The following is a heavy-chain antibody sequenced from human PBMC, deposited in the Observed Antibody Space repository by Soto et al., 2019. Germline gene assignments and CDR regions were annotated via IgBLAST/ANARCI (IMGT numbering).Heavy chain of an antibody. Sequence: QVQLQESGPGLVKPSQTLSLTCTVSGGSISSGDYYWSWIRQPPGKGLEWIGYIYYSGSTYYNPSLKRRVTISVDTSKTQFSLKLRSVTAADTAVYYCAIYVGNSVYFDYWGQGTLVTVSS. D-gene: IGHD3-16*01. J-gene: IGHJ4*02. CDR2: IYYSGST. CDR1: GGSISSGDYY. CDR3: AIYVGNSVYFDY. V-gene: IGHV4-30-4*01.